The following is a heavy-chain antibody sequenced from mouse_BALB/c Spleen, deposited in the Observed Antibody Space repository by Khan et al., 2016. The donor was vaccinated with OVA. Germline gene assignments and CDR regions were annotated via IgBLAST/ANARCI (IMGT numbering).Heavy chain of an antibody. CDR1: GYSITSDYA. D-gene: IGHD2-10*02. Sequence: VQLKESGPGLVKPSQSLSLTCTVTGYSITSDYAWSWIRQFPGNKLEWMGFISYSGNTNYNPSLKSRVSVTRDTSKNQFFLQLNSVTTEDTATYYCARMYGGDVDYWGQGTTLTVSS. J-gene: IGHJ2*01. V-gene: IGHV3-2*02. CDR2: ISYSGNT. CDR3: ARMYGGDVDY.